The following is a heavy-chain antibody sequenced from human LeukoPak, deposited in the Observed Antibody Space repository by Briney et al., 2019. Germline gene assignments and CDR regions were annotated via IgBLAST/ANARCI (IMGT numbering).Heavy chain of an antibody. D-gene: IGHD5-18*01. J-gene: IGHJ6*02. Sequence: SETLSLTCTVSGGSISSCDCYWGWIRQPPGKGLEWIGSIYYSGSTNYNPSLKSRVTISVDTSKNQFSLKLSSVTAADTAVYYCASARRGYSYGYPYYYYGMDVWGQGTTVTVSS. V-gene: IGHV4-39*07. CDR3: ASARRGYSYGYPYYYYGMDV. CDR1: GGSISSCDCY. CDR2: IYYSGST.